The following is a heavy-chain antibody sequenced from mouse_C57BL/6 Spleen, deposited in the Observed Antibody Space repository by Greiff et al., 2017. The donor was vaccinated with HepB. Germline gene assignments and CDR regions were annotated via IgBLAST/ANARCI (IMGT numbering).Heavy chain of an antibody. J-gene: IGHJ4*01. CDR3: ARNYVKGYYAMDY. V-gene: IGHV1-69*01. D-gene: IGHD1-1*01. CDR1: GYTFTSYW. Sequence: QVQLQQSGAELVMPGASVKLSCKASGYTFTSYWMHWVKQRPGQGLEWIGEIDPSDSYTNYNQKFKGKSTLTVDKSSSTAYMQLSSLTSEDSAVYYCARNYVKGYYAMDYWGQGTSVTVSS. CDR2: IDPSDSYT.